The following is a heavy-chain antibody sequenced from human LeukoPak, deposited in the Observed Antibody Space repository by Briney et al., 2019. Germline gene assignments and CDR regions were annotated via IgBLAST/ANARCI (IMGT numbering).Heavy chain of an antibody. V-gene: IGHV3-53*01. D-gene: IGHD3-16*01. CDR2: MYTGGTT. Sequence: GGSLRLSCAASGFTVSGTHMSWVRQAPGKGLEWVSAMYTGGTTYYADSVMGRFTVSRDNSRNTVFLHMNSLRVDDAAVYYCAKDEATSGGGLASWGQGTLVTVSS. CDR1: GFTVSGTH. CDR3: AKDEATSGGGLAS. J-gene: IGHJ4*02.